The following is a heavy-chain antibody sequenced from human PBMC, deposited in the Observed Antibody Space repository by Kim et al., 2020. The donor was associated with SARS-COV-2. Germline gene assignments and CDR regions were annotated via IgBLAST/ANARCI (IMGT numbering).Heavy chain of an antibody. Sequence: GGSLRLSCAASGFTFSSYTMSWVRQAPGKGLEWVSSITSSSYIYYADSVKGRVTISRDNAKNSLYLQMNGLRAEDTAVYYCARRVVGATADYFDYWGQGT. J-gene: IGHJ4*02. CDR1: GFTFSSYT. CDR3: ARRVVGATADYFDY. CDR2: ITSSSYI. V-gene: IGHV3-21*01. D-gene: IGHD1-26*01.